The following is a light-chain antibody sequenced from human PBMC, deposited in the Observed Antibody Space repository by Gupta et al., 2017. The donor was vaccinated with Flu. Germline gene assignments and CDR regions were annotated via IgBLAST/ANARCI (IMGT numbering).Light chain of an antibody. CDR2: GNS. CDR3: QSYDSSLSGWV. J-gene: IGLJ3*02. V-gene: IGLV1-40*01. CDR1: SSNIGAGYD. Sequence: QSVLTQPPSVSGAPGQRVTISCTGSSSNIGAGYDVHWYQQFPRAAPKLLIYGNSNRPSGVPDRFSGSKSGTSASLAITGLQAEDEADYYCQSYDSSLSGWVFGGGTKLTVL.